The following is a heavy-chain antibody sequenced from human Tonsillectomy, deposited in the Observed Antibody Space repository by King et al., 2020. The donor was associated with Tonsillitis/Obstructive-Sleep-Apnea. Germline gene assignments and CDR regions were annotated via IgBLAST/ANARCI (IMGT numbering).Heavy chain of an antibody. V-gene: IGHV5-51*01. CDR1: NYTFTNYW. Sequence: LVQSGAEVKKPGESLKISCKGSNYTFTNYWIGWVRQMPGKGLEWMGIIYPGDSDTRYSPSFRGQVTISVDKSINTAYLQWTGLKASDTAIYYCASGTSAYYSWFDPWGQGTLVTVSS. D-gene: IGHD3-3*01. J-gene: IGHJ5*02. CDR3: ASGTSAYYSWFDP. CDR2: IYPGDSDT.